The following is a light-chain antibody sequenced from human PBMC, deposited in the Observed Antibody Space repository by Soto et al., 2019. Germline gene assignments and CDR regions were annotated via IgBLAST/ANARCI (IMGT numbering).Light chain of an antibody. CDR2: ATS. V-gene: IGKV3-15*01. Sequence: EIVLTQSPATLSVSPGERATLSCRASQSVGNNFAWYQQKPGQATRLLIYATSTMATGVTARFSGSGSGTEFTLTISRLQSEDFAGYYCQQYGGWPLTFGGGAKVEIE. CDR1: QSVGNN. CDR3: QQYGGWPLT. J-gene: IGKJ4*01.